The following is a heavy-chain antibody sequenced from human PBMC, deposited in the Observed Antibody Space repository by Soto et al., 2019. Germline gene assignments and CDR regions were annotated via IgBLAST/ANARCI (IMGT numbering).Heavy chain of an antibody. CDR2: TYYRSKWYN. CDR3: AREGDCSSTSGCNVVRDNWFDP. CDR1: GDSVSSNSAA. D-gene: IGHD2-2*01. Sequence: PSQTLSLTCAISGDSVSSNSAAWNWIRQSPSRGLEWLGRTYYRSKWYNDYAVSVKSRITINPDTSKNQFSLQLNSVTPEDTAVYYCAREGDCSSTSGCNVVRDNWFDPWGQGTLVTVSS. V-gene: IGHV6-1*01. J-gene: IGHJ5*02.